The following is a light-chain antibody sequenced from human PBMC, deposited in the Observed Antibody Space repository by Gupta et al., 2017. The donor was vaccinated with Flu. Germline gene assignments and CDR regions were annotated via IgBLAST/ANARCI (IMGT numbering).Light chain of an antibody. CDR1: QSISSW. V-gene: IGKV1-5*03. J-gene: IGKJ1*01. Sequence: PSTLSASVGDRVTITCRASQSISSWLAWYQQKPGKAPKLLIYKASSLESGVPSRFSGSGSGTEFTLTISSLQPDDFATYYCQQYNSLPWTFGQGTKVEIK. CDR2: KAS. CDR3: QQYNSLPWT.